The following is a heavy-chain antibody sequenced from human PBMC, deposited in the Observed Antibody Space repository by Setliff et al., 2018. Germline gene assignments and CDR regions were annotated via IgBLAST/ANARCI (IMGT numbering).Heavy chain of an antibody. D-gene: IGHD6-13*01. CDR1: GYSLTSYY. Sequence: ASVKVSCKASGYSLTSYYMHWVRQAPGQGLEWMGIINPGGGSSSYAPRFEGRVTMTRDTSTNTIYMELSSLSFEDTAVYYCARGGMAAANRKGVFEYWGQGTLVTVSS. V-gene: IGHV1-46*01. J-gene: IGHJ4*02. CDR2: INPGGGSS. CDR3: ARGGMAAANRKGVFEY.